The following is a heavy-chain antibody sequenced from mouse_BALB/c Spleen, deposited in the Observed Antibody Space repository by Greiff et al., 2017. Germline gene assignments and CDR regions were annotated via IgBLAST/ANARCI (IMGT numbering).Heavy chain of an antibody. D-gene: IGHD3-3*01. Sequence: EVMLVESGGGLVKPGGSLKLSCAASGFTFSSYTMSWVRQTPEKRLEWVATISSGGSYTYYPDSVKGRFTISRDNAKNTLYLQMSSLKSEDTAMYYCTRGGGDVRYAMDYWGQGTSVTVSS. J-gene: IGHJ4*01. CDR1: GFTFSSYT. CDR2: ISSGGSYT. V-gene: IGHV5-6-4*01. CDR3: TRGGGDVRYAMDY.